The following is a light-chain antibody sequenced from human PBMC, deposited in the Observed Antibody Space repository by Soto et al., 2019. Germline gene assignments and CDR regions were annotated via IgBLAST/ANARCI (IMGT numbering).Light chain of an antibody. CDR3: QQTFSPPYT. Sequence: DIQMTQSLSSLSASVGDSVTITCRASQSISNSLSWYQQKPGKAPKFLIYVASTLQRGVPSRFSGSGSGTDFPLTISSQQPEDFATYYCQQTFSPPYTFGQGTKLEIK. V-gene: IGKV1-39*01. CDR1: QSISNS. CDR2: VAS. J-gene: IGKJ2*01.